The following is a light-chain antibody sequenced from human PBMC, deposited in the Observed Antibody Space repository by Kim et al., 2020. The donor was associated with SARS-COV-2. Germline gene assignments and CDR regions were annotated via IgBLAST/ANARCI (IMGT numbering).Light chain of an antibody. V-gene: IGKV1-5*03. CDR1: QSISSW. CDR3: QQYNSYAYT. Sequence: DIQMTQSPSTLSASLGDRVTITCRASQSISSWLAWYQQKPGKAPNLLIYRASTLQSGVPSRFSGSGSGTEFTLTISSLQPDDFATYYCQQYNSYAYTFGQGTKVDIK. J-gene: IGKJ2*01. CDR2: RAS.